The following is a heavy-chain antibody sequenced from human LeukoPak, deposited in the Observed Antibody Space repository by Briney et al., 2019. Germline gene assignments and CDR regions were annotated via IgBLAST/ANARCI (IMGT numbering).Heavy chain of an antibody. CDR2: ISGSGVTT. CDR3: ARGGKSDDYFDY. Sequence: GGSLRLSCAGSGFTFSRYNMNWVRQAPGKGLEWVAFISGSGVTTFYADSVEGRFSISRDNPKNSLSLQMSSLRAEDTAVYFCARGGKSDDYFDYWGQGTLVTVSS. V-gene: IGHV3-48*04. J-gene: IGHJ4*02. CDR1: GFTFSRYN.